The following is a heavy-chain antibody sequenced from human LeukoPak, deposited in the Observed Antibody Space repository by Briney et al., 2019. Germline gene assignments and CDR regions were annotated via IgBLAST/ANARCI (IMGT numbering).Heavy chain of an antibody. J-gene: IGHJ5*02. CDR2: TFYRSKWYS. V-gene: IGHV6-1*01. D-gene: IGHD3-10*01. CDR1: GDSVSSTSAA. CDR3: ARDLSGIFDP. Sequence: SQTLSLTCAISGDSVSSTSAAWNWIRQSPSRGLEWLGRTFYRSKWYSDYAVSVKSRITINPDTSKNQFSLQMNSVTPDDTAVYYCARDLSGIFDPWGQGTLVTVSS.